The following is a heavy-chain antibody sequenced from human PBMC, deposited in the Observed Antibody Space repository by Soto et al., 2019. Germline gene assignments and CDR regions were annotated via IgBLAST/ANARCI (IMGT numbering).Heavy chain of an antibody. CDR2: IIPFHGVT. J-gene: IGHJ4*02. V-gene: IGHV1-69*08. CDR3: TRDWEITVSTWSFGGF. CDR1: GGTFSPYT. D-gene: IGHD3-10*01. Sequence: QVQLVQSGAEVKKPGSSVKVSCKASGGTFSPYTINWVRQAPGQGLEWMGRIIPFHGVTNYAQKFQARVTITADKSTSTAYMGLSGLRFEETAMYYCTRDWEITVSTWSFGGFWGRGTLVTVSS.